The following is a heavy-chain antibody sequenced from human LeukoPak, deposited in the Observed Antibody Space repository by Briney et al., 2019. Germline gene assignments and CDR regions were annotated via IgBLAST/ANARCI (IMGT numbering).Heavy chain of an antibody. V-gene: IGHV4-4*09. J-gene: IGHJ5*02. CDR1: GGSISSYY. D-gene: IGHD3-10*01. CDR2: IYTSGST. Sequence: SETLSLTCTVSGGSISSYYWSWIRQPPGKGLEWIGYIYTSGSTNYNPSLKSRVTISVDTSKKQFSLKLSSVTAADTAVYYCARRSYGLNWFDPWGQGTLVTVSS. CDR3: ARRSYGLNWFDP.